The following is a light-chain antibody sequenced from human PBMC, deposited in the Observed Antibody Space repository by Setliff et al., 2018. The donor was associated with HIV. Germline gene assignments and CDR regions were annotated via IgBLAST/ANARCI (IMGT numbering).Light chain of an antibody. CDR2: KAS. J-gene: IGKJ2*01. CDR1: QNINDW. Sequence: DIQMTQSPSTRSAFLGDRVTITCRASQNINDWLAWYHQRPGQAPKLLIYKASTLESGVPSRFRGSGSGTEFTLTINNLQSDDYGTYHCQHYNRPITFGQGTKVDIK. CDR3: QHYNRPIT. V-gene: IGKV1-5*03.